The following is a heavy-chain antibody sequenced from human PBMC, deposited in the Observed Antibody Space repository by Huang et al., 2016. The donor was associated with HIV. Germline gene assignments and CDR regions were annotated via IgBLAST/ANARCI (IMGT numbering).Heavy chain of an antibody. CDR1: GASLSGFY. J-gene: IGHJ4*02. D-gene: IGHD3-10*01. CDR2: INHSGKT. Sequence: QVQLQQWGAGLLKPSDTLSLTCAVYGASLSGFYWSWIRQSPGKGLEYIGEINHSGKTKYNPSLSSRVTISIEASKKQFSRKLNSVYAADTAVYYCEGSAKRAYGSGTMRGFFDFWGQGTLVTVSS. CDR3: EGSAKRAYGSGTMRGFFDF. V-gene: IGHV4-34*01.